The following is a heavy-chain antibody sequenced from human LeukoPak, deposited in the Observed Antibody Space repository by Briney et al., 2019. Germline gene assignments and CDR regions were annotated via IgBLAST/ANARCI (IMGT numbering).Heavy chain of an antibody. J-gene: IGHJ4*02. CDR2: IYSGGST. CDR1: GFTVSSNY. CDR3: ASSGYTINGYDY. V-gene: IGHV3-53*01. Sequence: GGSLRLSCAASGFTVSSNYMSWVRQAPGKGLEWVSVIYSGGSTYYADSVKGRFTISRDNSKNTLYLQMNSLRAEDTAVYYCASSGYTINGYDYWGQGTLVTVSS. D-gene: IGHD3-22*01.